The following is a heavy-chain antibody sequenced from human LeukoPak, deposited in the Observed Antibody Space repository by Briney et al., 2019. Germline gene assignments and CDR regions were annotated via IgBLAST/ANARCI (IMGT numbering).Heavy chain of an antibody. Sequence: GGSLRLSCAASGFTFSSYWMSWVRQAPGKGLEWVANIKQDGSEKYYVDSVKGRFTISRDNAKNSLYLQMNSLRAEDTAVYYCAREGGYYDSSGYYYRDAFDIWGQGTMVTVSS. J-gene: IGHJ3*02. D-gene: IGHD3-22*01. V-gene: IGHV3-7*01. CDR2: IKQDGSEK. CDR3: AREGGYYDSSGYYYRDAFDI. CDR1: GFTFSSYW.